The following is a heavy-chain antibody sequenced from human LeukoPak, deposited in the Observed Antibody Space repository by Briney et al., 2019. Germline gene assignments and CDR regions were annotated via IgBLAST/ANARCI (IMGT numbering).Heavy chain of an antibody. J-gene: IGHJ4*02. CDR2: IYRSGST. CDR1: GGSISSSNW. D-gene: IGHD2/OR15-2a*01. V-gene: IGHV4-4*02. Sequence: PSETLSLTCAVSGGSISSSNWWSLVRQPPGERLEGVVEIYRSGSTNSNPSLKSRVSVSVDKSKYQFSLKLSSVTAADTAVCYCARKEYVFWHFDYWGQGTLVTVSS. CDR3: ARKEYVFWHFDY.